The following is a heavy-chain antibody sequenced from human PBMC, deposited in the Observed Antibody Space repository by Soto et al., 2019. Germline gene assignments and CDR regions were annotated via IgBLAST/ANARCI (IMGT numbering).Heavy chain of an antibody. CDR1: GFTFSSYA. D-gene: IGHD5-12*01. V-gene: IGHV3-64*01. Sequence: EVQLVESGGGLVQPGGSLRLSCAASGFTFSSYAMHWVRQAPGKGLEYVSAISSNGGSTYYANSVKGRFTISRDNSKNTLYRQMGSLRAEDMAVYYCARGSTYSGYDTFFDYWGQGTLVTVSS. J-gene: IGHJ4*02. CDR2: ISSNGGST. CDR3: ARGSTYSGYDTFFDY.